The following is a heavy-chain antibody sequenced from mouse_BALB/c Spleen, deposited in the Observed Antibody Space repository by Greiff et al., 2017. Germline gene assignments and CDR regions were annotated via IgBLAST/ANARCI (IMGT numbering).Heavy chain of an antibody. V-gene: IGHV1S22*01. CDR1: GYTFTSYW. CDR2: IYPGSGST. J-gene: IGHJ2*01. D-gene: IGHD1-1*01. Sequence: LQQPGSELVRPGASVKLSCKASGYTFTSYWMHWVKQRPGQGLEWIGNIYPGSGSTNYDEKFKSKATLTVDTSSSTAYMQLSSLTSEDSAVYYCTRSLHYYGSSWGQGTTLTVSS. CDR3: TRSLHYYGSS.